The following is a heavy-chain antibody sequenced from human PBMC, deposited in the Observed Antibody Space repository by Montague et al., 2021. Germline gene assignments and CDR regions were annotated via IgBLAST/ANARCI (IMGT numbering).Heavy chain of an antibody. CDR3: ARDRAAAGS. CDR2: INDDGSDK. D-gene: IGHD6-13*01. CDR1: GITFDYFW. J-gene: IGHJ5*01. V-gene: IGHV3-7*01. Sequence: SLRLSCAASGITFDYFWMSWVRQAPGKGLEWVANINDDGSDKNYVDSVRGRFSISRDNTKNSLYLQMNSLRVEDTAVYYCARDRAAAGSWGHGTLVIVSS.